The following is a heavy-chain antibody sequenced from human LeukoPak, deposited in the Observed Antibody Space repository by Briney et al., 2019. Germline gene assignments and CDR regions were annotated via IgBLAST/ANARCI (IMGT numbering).Heavy chain of an antibody. CDR2: ISSSRSYT. D-gene: IGHD3-10*01. V-gene: IGHV3-11*06. CDR3: ARVLWFGELLEYYFDY. CDR1: GFTFSDYY. J-gene: IGHJ4*02. Sequence: PGGSLRLSCAASGFTFSDYYMSWIRQAPGKGLEWVSYISSSRSYTNYADSVKGRFTISRDNAKNSLYLQMNSLRAEDTAVYYCARVLWFGELLEYYFDYWGQGTLVTVSS.